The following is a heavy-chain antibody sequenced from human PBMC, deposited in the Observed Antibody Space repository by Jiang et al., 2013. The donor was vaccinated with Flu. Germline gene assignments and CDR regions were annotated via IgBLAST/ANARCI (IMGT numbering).Heavy chain of an antibody. V-gene: IGHV3-48*01. CDR2: ISSSSSTI. CDR1: GFTFSSYS. CDR3: AREEQQLVTEDYYYYGMDV. J-gene: IGHJ6*02. D-gene: IGHD6-13*01. Sequence: SGGGLVQPGGSLRLSCAASGFTFSSYSMNWVRQAPGKGLEWVSYISSSSSTIYYADSVKGRFTISRDNAKNSLYLQMNSLRAEDTAVYYCAREEQQLVTEDYYYYGMDVWGQGTTVTVSS.